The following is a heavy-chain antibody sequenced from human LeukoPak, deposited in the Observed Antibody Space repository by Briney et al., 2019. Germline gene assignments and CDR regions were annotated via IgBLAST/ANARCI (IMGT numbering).Heavy chain of an antibody. D-gene: IGHD6-13*01. Sequence: SETLSLTCTVSGDSISSHHWSWIRQPPGKGLEWIGYIYYSGSTNYKPSPKSRVTISVDTSKNQFSLKLTSVTAADTAVYYCARHLDIAASGTFDYWGQGTLVTVSS. CDR2: IYYSGST. CDR1: GDSISSHH. V-gene: IGHV4-59*08. CDR3: ARHLDIAASGTFDY. J-gene: IGHJ4*02.